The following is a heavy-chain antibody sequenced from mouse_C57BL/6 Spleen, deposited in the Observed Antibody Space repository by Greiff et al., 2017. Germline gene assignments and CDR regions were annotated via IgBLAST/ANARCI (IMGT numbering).Heavy chain of an antibody. J-gene: IGHJ2*01. Sequence: EVQGVESGGGLVKPGGSLKLSCAASGFTFSDYGMHWVRQAPEKGLEWVAYISSGSSTIYYADTVKGRFTISRDNAKNTLFLQMTSLRSEDTAMYYSAKESLLQRCQPDYFDYWGQGATLTDPS. CDR1: GFTFSDYG. D-gene: IGHD1-1*01. CDR2: ISSGSSTI. V-gene: IGHV5-17*01. CDR3: AKESLLQRCQPDYFDY.